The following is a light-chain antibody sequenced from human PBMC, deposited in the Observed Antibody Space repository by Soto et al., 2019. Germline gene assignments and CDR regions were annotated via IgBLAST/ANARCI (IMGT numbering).Light chain of an antibody. Sequence: QSVLTQPRSACGSPGQSVTISCTGTSSDVGGYNYVSWYQQYSGKAPKLILYEVNRRPSGVPDRFSGSKSGNTASLTVSGLQAEDEAYYHCSSYAGRDNWIFGGGTKLTVL. V-gene: IGLV2-8*01. CDR1: SSDVGGYNY. J-gene: IGLJ2*01. CDR2: EVN. CDR3: SSYAGRDNWI.